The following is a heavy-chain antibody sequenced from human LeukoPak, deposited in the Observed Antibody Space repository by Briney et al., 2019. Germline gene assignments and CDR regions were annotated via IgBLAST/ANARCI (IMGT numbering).Heavy chain of an antibody. CDR3: ARDAYCSTTSCKEYFDL. CDR1: GFTLSSYA. J-gene: IGHJ2*01. Sequence: PGGSLRLSCVASGFTLSSYAVSWVRQAPGKGLQWVSSLGISGDYAWYAGSVKGRFTISRDHSKNTLYLEMKSLRAEDTARYYCARDAYCSTTSCKEYFDLWGRGTLVTVSS. D-gene: IGHD2-2*01. V-gene: IGHV3-23*01. CDR2: LGISGDYA.